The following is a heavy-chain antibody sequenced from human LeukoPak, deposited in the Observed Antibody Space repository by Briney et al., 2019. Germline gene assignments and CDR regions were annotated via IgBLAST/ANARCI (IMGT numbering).Heavy chain of an antibody. CDR2: INHSGST. V-gene: IGHV4-34*01. D-gene: IGHD3-22*01. Sequence: PSETLSLTCAVYGGSFSGYYWSWIRQPPGKGLEWIGEINHSGSTNYNPSLKSRVTISVDTSKNQFSLKLSSVTAADTAVYYCARSFRGGLLTYGMDVWGQGTTVTVSS. J-gene: IGHJ6*02. CDR1: GGSFSGYY. CDR3: ARSFRGGLLTYGMDV.